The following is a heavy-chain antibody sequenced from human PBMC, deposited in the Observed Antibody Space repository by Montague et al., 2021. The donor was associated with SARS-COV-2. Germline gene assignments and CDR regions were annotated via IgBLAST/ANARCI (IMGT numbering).Heavy chain of an antibody. V-gene: IGHV4-4*07. D-gene: IGHD2-2*01. CDR1: GGSISSYY. CDR3: ARDPAYCSSTSCYDDAFDM. Sequence: SETLSLTCTVSGGSISSYYWSWIRQPAGKGLEWIGRIYTSGSTNYNPSLKGRVTMSVDTSKNQFSLKLSSVTAADTAVYYCARDPAYCSSTSCYDDAFDMWGQGTMVTVSS. CDR2: IYTSGST. J-gene: IGHJ3*02.